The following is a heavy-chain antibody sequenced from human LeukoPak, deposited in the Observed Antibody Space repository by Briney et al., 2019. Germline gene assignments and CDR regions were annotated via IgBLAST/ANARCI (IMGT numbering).Heavy chain of an antibody. J-gene: IGHJ2*01. CDR3: ARGYSSSWYYWYFDL. V-gene: IGHV3-7*01. CDR1: GFTFSSYW. Sequence: GGSLRLSCAASGFTFSSYWMSLVRQAPGKGLEWVANIKQDGSEKYYVDSVKGRFTISRDNAKNSLYLQMNSLRAEDTAVYYCARGYSSSWYYWYFDLWGRGTLVTVSS. D-gene: IGHD6-13*01. CDR2: IKQDGSEK.